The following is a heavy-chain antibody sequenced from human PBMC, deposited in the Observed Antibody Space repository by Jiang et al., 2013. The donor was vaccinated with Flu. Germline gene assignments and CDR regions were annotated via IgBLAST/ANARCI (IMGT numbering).Heavy chain of an antibody. J-gene: IGHJ4*02. CDR2: INPNSGGT. V-gene: IGHV1-2*04. CDR3: ARGSSPLVPFLPFDY. Sequence: SGAEVKKPGASVKVSCKASGYTFTGYYMHWVRRAPGQGLEWMGWINPNSGGTNYAQKFQGWVTMTRDTSISTAYMELSRLRSDDTAVYYCARGSSPLVPFLPFDYWGQGTLVTVSS. CDR1: GYTFTGYY. D-gene: IGHD6-13*01.